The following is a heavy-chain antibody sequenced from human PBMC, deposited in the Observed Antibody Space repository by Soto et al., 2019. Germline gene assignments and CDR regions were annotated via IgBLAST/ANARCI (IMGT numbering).Heavy chain of an antibody. CDR3: ARVLTQYSYASGSYSHDY. J-gene: IGHJ4*02. D-gene: IGHD3-10*01. V-gene: IGHV1-18*01. CDR1: GYTFTSYG. Sequence: QVQLVQSGAEVKKPGASVKVSCKASGYTFTSYGISWVRQAPGQGLEWMGWISAYNGNTNYAQKLQGRVTMTTDTFTRTAYMELRSLRADDTAVYYCARVLTQYSYASGSYSHDYWGQGTLVTVSS. CDR2: ISAYNGNT.